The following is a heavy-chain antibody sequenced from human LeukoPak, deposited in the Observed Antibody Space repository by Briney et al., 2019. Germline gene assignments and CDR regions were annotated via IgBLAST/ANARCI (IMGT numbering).Heavy chain of an antibody. V-gene: IGHV3-21*01. CDR2: ISSSSSYI. Sequence: PGGSLRLSCAASGFTFSSYSMNWVRQAPGKGLEWVSSISSSSSYIYYADSVKGRFTISRDNAKNSLYLQMNSLRAEDTAVYYCARRICVSTSCYRGPDWFDPWGQGTLVTVSS. D-gene: IGHD2-2*02. CDR1: GFTFSSYS. CDR3: ARRICVSTSCYRGPDWFDP. J-gene: IGHJ5*02.